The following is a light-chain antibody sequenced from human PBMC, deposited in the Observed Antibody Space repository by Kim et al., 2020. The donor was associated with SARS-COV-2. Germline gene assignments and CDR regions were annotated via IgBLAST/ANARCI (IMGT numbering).Light chain of an antibody. J-gene: IGLJ2*01. Sequence: QSVLTQPHSVSGAPGQRVTISCTGTSSNIGANYDVHWYQDLPGTAPKLLIYANDNRPSGVPDRCSGSKSDTSASLAITGLQAEDEADYYCQSYDTRMSGWIVGGGTKLPVL. CDR2: AND. V-gene: IGLV1-40*01. CDR1: SSNIGANYD. CDR3: QSYDTRMSGWI.